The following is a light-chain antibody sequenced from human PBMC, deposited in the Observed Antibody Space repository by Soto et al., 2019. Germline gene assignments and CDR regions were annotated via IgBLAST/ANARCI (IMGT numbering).Light chain of an antibody. CDR1: SSDVGGYNY. J-gene: IGLJ1*01. V-gene: IGLV2-14*01. CDR2: DVS. Sequence: QSALTQPASVSGSPGQSITISCTGTSSDVGGYNYVSWYQQHPGKAPKLMIYDVSNRPSGVPNRFSGSKSGNTASLTISGHQAEDEADYYCSSYTSSSTGVFGTGTKLTVL. CDR3: SSYTSSSTGV.